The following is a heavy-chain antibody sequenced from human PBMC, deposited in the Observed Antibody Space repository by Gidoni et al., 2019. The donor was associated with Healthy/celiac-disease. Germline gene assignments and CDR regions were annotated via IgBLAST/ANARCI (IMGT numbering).Heavy chain of an antibody. Sequence: EVQLVESGGGLVQPGGSLRLSCAASGFTFSSYAMSWVRQAPGKGLEWVSAISGSGGSTYYADSVKGRFTISRDNSKNTLYLQMNSLRAEDTAVYYCANAPWSGIWYYYGMDVWGQGTTVTVSS. CDR1: GFTFSSYA. CDR3: ANAPWSGIWYYYGMDV. J-gene: IGHJ6*02. CDR2: ISGSGGST. D-gene: IGHD3-3*01. V-gene: IGHV3-23*04.